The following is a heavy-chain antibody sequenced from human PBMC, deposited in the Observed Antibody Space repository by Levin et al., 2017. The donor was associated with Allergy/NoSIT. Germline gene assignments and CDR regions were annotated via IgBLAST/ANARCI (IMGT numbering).Heavy chain of an antibody. V-gene: IGHV3-21*01. J-gene: IGHJ4*02. CDR2: ISSTSTYM. CDR3: ARGASASDY. Sequence: GGSLRLSCAASGFTFSTYNMNWVRQAPGKGLEWVPSISSTSTYMYYGDSVKGRFTISRDNAKNSLFLQMNSLRVEDTAVYYCARGASASDYWGQGTLVTVSS. CDR1: GFTFSTYN.